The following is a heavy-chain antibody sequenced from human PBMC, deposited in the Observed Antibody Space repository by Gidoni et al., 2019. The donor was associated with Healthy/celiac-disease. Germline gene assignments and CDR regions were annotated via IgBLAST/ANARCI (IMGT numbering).Heavy chain of an antibody. CDR1: GFTFSDYY. J-gene: IGHJ6*02. D-gene: IGHD2-2*01. CDR3: ARDQLLSSYYYGMDV. V-gene: IGHV3-11*01. CDR2: ISSSRSTI. Sequence: QVQLVESGGGLVKPGGSLRLSCAASGFTFSDYYMSWIRQAPGKGLEWVSYISSSRSTIYYADSGKGLFTISRDNAKNSLYLQMNSLRAEDTAVYYCARDQLLSSYYYGMDVWGQGTTVTVSS.